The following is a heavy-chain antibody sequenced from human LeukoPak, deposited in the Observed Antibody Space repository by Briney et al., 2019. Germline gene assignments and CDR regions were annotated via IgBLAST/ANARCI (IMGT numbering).Heavy chain of an antibody. CDR3: ARTPLYYYGSGSYYPDY. Sequence: SGPALVKPTQTLTLTCTFSGFSLSTSGMCVSWIRQPPGKALEWLARIDWDDDKYYSTSLKTRPTISKDTSKNQVVLTMTNMDPVDTATYYCARTPLYYYGSGSYYPDYWGQGTLVTVSS. V-gene: IGHV2-70*11. D-gene: IGHD3-10*01. CDR1: GFSLSTSGMC. CDR2: IDWDDDK. J-gene: IGHJ4*02.